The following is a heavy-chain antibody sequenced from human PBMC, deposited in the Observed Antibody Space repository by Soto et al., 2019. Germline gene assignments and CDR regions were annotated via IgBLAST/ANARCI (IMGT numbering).Heavy chain of an antibody. CDR1: GCTFTSYY. J-gene: IGHJ4*02. V-gene: IGHV1-46*01. Sequence: QVQLVQSGAEVKKPGASVKVTCKASGCTFTSYYMHWVRQAPGQGLEWMGIINPSGGSTSYAQKFQGRVTMTRDTSTSTDYMELSSLRSEDTAVYYCARDLVNHLDYWGRGTLVTVSS. CDR3: ARDLVNHLDY. D-gene: IGHD6-13*01. CDR2: INPSGGST.